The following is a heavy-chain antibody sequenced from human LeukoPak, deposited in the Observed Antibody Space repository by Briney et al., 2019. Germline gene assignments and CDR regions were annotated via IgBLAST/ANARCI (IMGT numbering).Heavy chain of an antibody. Sequence: GGSLRPSCAASGFTFSNAWMNWVRQAPGKGLEWVGRIKTKSGGGTTDYAAPVKGRLTISRDDSKNTLYLQMNSLKVEDTAVYYCATNHAFDIWGQGTMVTVSS. CDR2: IKTKSGGGTT. CDR3: ATNHAFDI. V-gene: IGHV3-15*01. J-gene: IGHJ3*02. CDR1: GFTFSNAW.